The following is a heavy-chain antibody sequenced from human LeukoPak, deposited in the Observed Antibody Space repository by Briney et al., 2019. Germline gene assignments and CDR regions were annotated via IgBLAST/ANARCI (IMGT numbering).Heavy chain of an antibody. CDR2: NIPIFGTA. CDR3: ARGGIAVAGTDLNFDY. Sequence: SVKVSCKASGGTFSSYAISWVRQAPGQGLEWMGGNIPIFGTANYAQKFQGRVTITADESTSTAYMELSSLRSEDTAVYYRARGGIAVAGTDLNFDYWGQGTLVTVSS. V-gene: IGHV1-69*13. CDR1: GGTFSSYA. J-gene: IGHJ4*02. D-gene: IGHD6-19*01.